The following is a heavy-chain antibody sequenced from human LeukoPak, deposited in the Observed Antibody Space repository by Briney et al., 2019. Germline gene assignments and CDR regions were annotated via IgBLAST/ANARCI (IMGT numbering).Heavy chain of an antibody. CDR2: IELNGSEK. V-gene: IGHV3-7*01. Sequence: PGGSLRLSCAASGFTFSNYWMTWVRQAPGKGLEWVANIELNGSEKYYVDSVKGRFTISRDNANNSLYLQMNSLRVEDTAVYYCAXAKRGTTNVVIIXQPYYFYYMDVWGTGTTVTVSS. CDR3: AXAKRGTTNVVIIXQPYYFYYMDV. J-gene: IGHJ6*03. D-gene: IGHD1-14*01. CDR1: GFTFSNYW.